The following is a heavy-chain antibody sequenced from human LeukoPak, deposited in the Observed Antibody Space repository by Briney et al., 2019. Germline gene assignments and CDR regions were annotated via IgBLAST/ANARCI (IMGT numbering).Heavy chain of an antibody. CDR3: ARKSLGIAAAGTFFGS. CDR1: GFTVSNNF. J-gene: IGHJ5*02. D-gene: IGHD6-13*01. Sequence: PGGSLRLSCAASGFTVSNNFVTWVRQAPGKGLEWVSIIYSGGGTDYADSVKGRFTISRDNSKNTVYLQMNSLRAVDTAVYHCARKSLGIAAAGTFFGSWGQGTLVTVSS. CDR2: IYSGGGT. V-gene: IGHV3-53*01.